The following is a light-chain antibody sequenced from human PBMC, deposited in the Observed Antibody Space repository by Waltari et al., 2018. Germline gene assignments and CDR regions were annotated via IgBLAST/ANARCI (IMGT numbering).Light chain of an antibody. CDR2: GAS. CDR3: QNHERLPAT. Sequence: CRAMQSISRYLVWYQQRPGQAPRLLIYGASIRAAGITDRFSGSGSGTDFTLSISRLEPEDFAVYYCQNHERLPATFGQGTRVEIK. CDR1: QSISRY. V-gene: IGKV3-20*01. J-gene: IGKJ1*01.